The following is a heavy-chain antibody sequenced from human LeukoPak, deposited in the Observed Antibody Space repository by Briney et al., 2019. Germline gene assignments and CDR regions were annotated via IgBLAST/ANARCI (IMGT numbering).Heavy chain of an antibody. V-gene: IGHV1-2*02. CDR1: GYTFTGYY. D-gene: IGHD5-18*01. Sequence: ASVKVSCKASGYTFTGYYMHWVRQAPGQGLEWLGWINPNSGGTNYAQKLQGGVTMTRDTSISTAYMELSRLRSDDTAVYYCARAAKDTAMINWGQGTLVTVSS. J-gene: IGHJ4*02. CDR2: INPNSGGT. CDR3: ARAAKDTAMIN.